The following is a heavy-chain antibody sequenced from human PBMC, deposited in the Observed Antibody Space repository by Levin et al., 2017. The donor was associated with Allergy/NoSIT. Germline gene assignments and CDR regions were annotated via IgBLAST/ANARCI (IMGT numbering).Heavy chain of an antibody. J-gene: IGHJ6*02. CDR2: ISYDGSNK. CDR1: GFTFSSYG. V-gene: IGHV3-30*18. CDR3: AKDCSRQYYYDSSGYRCYYGMDV. Sequence: PGGSLRLSCAASGFTFSSYGMHWVRQAPGKGLEWVAVISYDGSNKYYADSVKGRFTISRDNSKNTLYLQMNSLRAEDTAVYYCAKDCSRQYYYDSSGYRCYYGMDVWGQGTTVTVSS. D-gene: IGHD3-22*01.